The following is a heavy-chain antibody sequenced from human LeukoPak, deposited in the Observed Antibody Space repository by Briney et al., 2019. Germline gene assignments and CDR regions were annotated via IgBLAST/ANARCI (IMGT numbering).Heavy chain of an antibody. D-gene: IGHD4-17*01. CDR3: ARVTVTTEFDY. CDR1: GYTSTGCF. J-gene: IGHJ4*02. V-gene: IGHV1-2*02. CDR2: INPNSGGT. Sequence: ASVKVSCTTSGYTSTGCFMHWVRQAPGQGLEWMGWINPNSGGTYYAQKFEGRVTLTRDTSISTAYMELSRLRSDDTAVYYCARVTVTTEFDYWGQGTLLTVSS.